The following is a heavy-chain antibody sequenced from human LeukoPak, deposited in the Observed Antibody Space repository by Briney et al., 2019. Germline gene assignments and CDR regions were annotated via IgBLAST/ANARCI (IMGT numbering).Heavy chain of an antibody. CDR3: ARHGILCLDA. D-gene: IGHD2-2*01. CDR2: IYTSGST. CDR1: GGSISSGSYY. J-gene: IGHJ6*04. V-gene: IGHV4-61*02. Sequence: SETLSLTCTVSGGSISSGSYYWSWIRQPAGKGLEWIGRIYTSGSTNYNPSLKSRVTISVDTSKNQFSLKLSSVTAADTAVYYCARHGILCLDAWGKGTTVTISS.